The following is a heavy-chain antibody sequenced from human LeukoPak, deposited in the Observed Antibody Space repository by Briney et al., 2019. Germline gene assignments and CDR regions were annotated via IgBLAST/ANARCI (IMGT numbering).Heavy chain of an antibody. CDR3: VRDPTDDY. J-gene: IGHJ4*02. CDR2: IYTSGST. CDR1: GGSISSGSYY. V-gene: IGHV4-61*02. Sequence: PSQTLSLTCTVSGGSISSGSYYWRWIRQPAGKGLEWIGRIYTSGSTNYNPSLKSRVTISVDTSKNQFSLKLSSVTAADTAVYYCVRDPTDDYWGQGTLVTVSS.